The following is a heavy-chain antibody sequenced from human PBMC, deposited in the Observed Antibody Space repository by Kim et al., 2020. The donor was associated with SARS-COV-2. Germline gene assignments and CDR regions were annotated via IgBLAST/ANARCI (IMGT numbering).Heavy chain of an antibody. CDR3: ARGKLRDFGQNYYYYYGMDV. D-gene: IGHD3-3*01. Sequence: SETLSLTCAVYGGSFSGYYWSWIRQPPGKGLEWIGEINHSGSTNYNPSLKSRVTISVDTSKNQFSLKLSSVTAADTAVYYCARGKLRDFGQNYYYYYGMDVWGQGTTVTVSS. J-gene: IGHJ6*02. CDR1: GGSFSGYY. V-gene: IGHV4-34*01. CDR2: INHSGST.